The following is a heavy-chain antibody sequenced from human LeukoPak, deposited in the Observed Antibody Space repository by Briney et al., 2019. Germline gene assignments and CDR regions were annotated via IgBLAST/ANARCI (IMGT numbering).Heavy chain of an antibody. J-gene: IGHJ3*01. V-gene: IGHV3-48*01. CDR2: ISISGTII. CDR3: ARETRYDESFDV. Sequence: PGGSLRLSCAASGFSLSSSTLNWVRQAPGKGLEWVSYISISGTIIYYADSVKGRFTISRDNAKNSLYLQMNSLRAEDTAVYYCARETRYDESFDVWGQGTMVTLSS. D-gene: IGHD3-22*01. CDR1: GFSLSSST.